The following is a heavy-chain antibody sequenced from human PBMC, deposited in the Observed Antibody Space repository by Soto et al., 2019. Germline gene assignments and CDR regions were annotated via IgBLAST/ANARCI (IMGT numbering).Heavy chain of an antibody. Sequence: SETLSLTCAVSGGSISSGGDSWSWIRQPPGKGLEWIGYIYHSGSTYYNPSLKSRVTISVDRSKNQFSLKLSSVTAADTAVYYCARGGGYTFDYWGQGTLVTVSS. J-gene: IGHJ4*02. V-gene: IGHV4-30-2*01. CDR2: IYHSGST. CDR1: GGSISSGGDS. CDR3: ARGGGYTFDY. D-gene: IGHD3-16*01.